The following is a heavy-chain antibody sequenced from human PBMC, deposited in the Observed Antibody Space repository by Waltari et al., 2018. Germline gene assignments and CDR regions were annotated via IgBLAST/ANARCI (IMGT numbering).Heavy chain of an antibody. CDR3: ARHRVPQLLLTHWYFDL. J-gene: IGHJ2*01. Sequence: QVQLQESGPGLVKPSETLSLTCTVSGGSISNYYWSWIRQPPGKGLEWIGYIYYSGSTNYNPSLKSRVTISVDTSKNQFSLKLSSVTAADTAVYYCARHRVPQLLLTHWYFDLWGRGTLVTVSS. CDR1: GGSISNYY. V-gene: IGHV4-59*08. D-gene: IGHD2-15*01. CDR2: IYYSGST.